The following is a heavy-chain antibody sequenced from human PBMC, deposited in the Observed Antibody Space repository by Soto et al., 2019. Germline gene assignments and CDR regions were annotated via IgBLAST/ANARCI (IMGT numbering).Heavy chain of an antibody. J-gene: IGHJ6*02. CDR3: ARTDRDFYGLDV. Sequence: EVQLVESGGGLVQPGGSLRLSCEASGFTFRNYDMHWVRQGTGKGLEWVSGISAAGDPDYADSVEGRFTISRENAHSSFFLQMNSLRVGDTAVYYCARTDRDFYGLDVWGQGTTVIVSS. V-gene: IGHV3-13*05. CDR2: ISAAGDP. CDR1: GFTFRNYD.